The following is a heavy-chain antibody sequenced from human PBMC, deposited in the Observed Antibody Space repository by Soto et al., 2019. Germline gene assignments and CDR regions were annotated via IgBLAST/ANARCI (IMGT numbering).Heavy chain of an antibody. Sequence: AAVKVYRKAAGYTFTSYGISWVRQAPGQGLEWMGWISAYNGNTNYAQKLQCRVTMTTDTSTSTAYMELRSLRSDDTAVYYCARGRDIRWDFDYWGQGTLVTVSS. D-gene: IGHD4-17*01. V-gene: IGHV1-18*04. CDR1: GYTFTSYG. CDR2: ISAYNGNT. CDR3: ARGRDIRWDFDY. J-gene: IGHJ4*02.